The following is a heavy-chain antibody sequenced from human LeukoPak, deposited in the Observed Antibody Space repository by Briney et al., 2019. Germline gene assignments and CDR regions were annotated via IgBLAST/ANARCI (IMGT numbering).Heavy chain of an antibody. D-gene: IGHD6-13*01. CDR3: ASLALGSWFDY. Sequence: GGSLRLSCAASGFTFSSYSMNWGRQAPGEGLGWVSSISSSSIYIYYADSVKGRFTISRDNAKNSLYLQMNSLRAEDTAVYYCASLALGSWFDYWGQGTLVTVSS. V-gene: IGHV3-21*01. CDR2: ISSSSIYI. CDR1: GFTFSSYS. J-gene: IGHJ4*02.